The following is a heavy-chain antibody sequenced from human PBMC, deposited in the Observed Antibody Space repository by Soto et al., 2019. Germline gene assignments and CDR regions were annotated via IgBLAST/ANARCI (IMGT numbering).Heavy chain of an antibody. D-gene: IGHD2-15*01. Sequence: EVQLVESGGGVVQPGGSLRLSCAASGFTFSSYWMHWVRQAPGKGLVWISRINTDGSSTSYVDSVQGRFTISRDNGKNTLFLQMNSLRCEDTAVYYCARRGSGVTRGLHYWGQGTLVTVSA. CDR1: GFTFSSYW. CDR2: INTDGSST. CDR3: ARRGSGVTRGLHY. J-gene: IGHJ4*02. V-gene: IGHV3-74*01.